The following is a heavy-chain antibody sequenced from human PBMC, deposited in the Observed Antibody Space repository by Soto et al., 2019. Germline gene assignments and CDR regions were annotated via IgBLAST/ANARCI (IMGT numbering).Heavy chain of an antibody. J-gene: IGHJ4*02. V-gene: IGHV3-23*01. CDR2: ISGSGGST. CDR3: ATDSGNFDY. Sequence: VGSLRLSCAASGFTLSSYAMSWVRQAPGKGPEWVSAISGSGGSTYYADSVKGRFTISRDNSKNKLYLQMNSLRAEDTAVYYCATDSGNFDYWGQGTLVTVSS. CDR1: GFTLSSYA. D-gene: IGHD2-15*01.